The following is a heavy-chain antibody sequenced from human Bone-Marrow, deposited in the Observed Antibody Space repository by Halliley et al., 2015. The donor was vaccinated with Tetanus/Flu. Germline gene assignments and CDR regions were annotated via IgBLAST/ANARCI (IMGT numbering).Heavy chain of an antibody. Sequence: SSISGSGDRIHYLDSVKGRFTISRDKSTNTLYLQMNSLRVEDTAVYYCAKEGSREPYDSTGYYNWGQGTLVTVSS. CDR2: ISGSGDRI. J-gene: IGHJ4*02. CDR3: AKEGSREPYDSTGYYN. V-gene: IGHV3-23*01. D-gene: IGHD3-22*01.